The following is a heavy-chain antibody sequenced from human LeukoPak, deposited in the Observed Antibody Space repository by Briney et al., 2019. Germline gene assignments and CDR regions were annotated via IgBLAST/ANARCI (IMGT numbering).Heavy chain of an antibody. V-gene: IGHV1-2*02. J-gene: IGHJ4*02. Sequence: ASVKVSCKASGYTFTDYYMHWVRQAPGQGLEWMGWINPKSGGTNYAQQFQGRVTMTRDTSISTAYMELSSLRSDDTALYYCATLYSSPDYWGQGTLVTVSS. CDR1: GYTFTDYY. CDR2: INPKSGGT. CDR3: ATLYSSPDY. D-gene: IGHD6-13*01.